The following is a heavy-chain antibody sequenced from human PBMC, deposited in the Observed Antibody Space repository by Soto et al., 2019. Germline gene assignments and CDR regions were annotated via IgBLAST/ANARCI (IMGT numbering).Heavy chain of an antibody. Sequence: EVQLLESGGGLVQPGGSLRLSCAASGFTFSSYAMSWVRQAPGKGLEWVSAISGSGGSTYYADSVKGRFTNSRDNSKNTLYLQMNSLRAEDTAVYYCAKDGPGVVIIPIWFDPWGQGTLVTVSS. D-gene: IGHD3-3*01. J-gene: IGHJ5*02. CDR3: AKDGPGVVIIPIWFDP. CDR1: GFTFSSYA. V-gene: IGHV3-23*01. CDR2: ISGSGGST.